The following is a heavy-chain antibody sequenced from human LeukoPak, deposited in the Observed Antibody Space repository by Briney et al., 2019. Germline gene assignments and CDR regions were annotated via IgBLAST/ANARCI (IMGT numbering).Heavy chain of an antibody. CDR3: SYYDSSRGPWEGDY. CDR2: IYYSGST. J-gene: IGHJ4*02. V-gene: IGHV4-39*07. Sequence: SETLSLTCTVSGGSISSSNYYWGWIRQPPGKGLEWIGSIYYSGSTYYNPSLKSRVTISVDTSKNQFSLKLSSVTAADTAVYYCSYYDSSRGPWEGDYWGQGTLVTVSS. D-gene: IGHD3-22*01. CDR1: GGSISSSNYY.